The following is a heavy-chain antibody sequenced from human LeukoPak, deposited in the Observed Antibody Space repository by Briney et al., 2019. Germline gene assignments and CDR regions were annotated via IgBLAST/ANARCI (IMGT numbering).Heavy chain of an antibody. CDR2: IYYTGTT. J-gene: IGHJ3*02. D-gene: IGHD3-3*01. V-gene: IGHV4-39*01. Sequence: PSQTLPLTCTLSGGSISSSSYYWGWIRQPPGKGLEGVGSIYYTGTTYYNPSLKTRFTISVDTSKNQFSRKLSSVTAAYTAVYYCARHGPHYDFWSSYFKGDAFDIWGQGTMVTVSS. CDR1: GGSISSSSYY. CDR3: ARHGPHYDFWSSYFKGDAFDI.